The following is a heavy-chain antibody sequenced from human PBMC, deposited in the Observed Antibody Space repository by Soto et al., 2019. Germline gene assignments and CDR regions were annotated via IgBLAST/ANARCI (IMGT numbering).Heavy chain of an antibody. Sequence: HPGGSLRLSCAASGFTFSSYAMHWVRQAPGKGLEWVAVISYDGSNKYYADSVKGRFTISRDNSKNTLYLQMNSLRAEDTAVYYCARAVAGTFDYYGMDVWGQGTTVTVSS. D-gene: IGHD6-19*01. CDR3: ARAVAGTFDYYGMDV. CDR1: GFTFSSYA. CDR2: ISYDGSNK. V-gene: IGHV3-30-3*01. J-gene: IGHJ6*02.